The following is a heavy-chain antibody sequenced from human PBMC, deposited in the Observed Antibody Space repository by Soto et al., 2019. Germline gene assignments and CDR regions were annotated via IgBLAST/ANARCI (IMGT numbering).Heavy chain of an antibody. Sequence: QVQLVQSGAEVKKPGASVKVSCKASGYTFTIYGISWMRQAPGQGLEWMGWISADSRNTNYAQKFQDRVTMTTDTSTSTAYMELRSLRSDDTAMYYCARRVGVAPVYEAYDLWGQGTMVTVSS. CDR2: ISADSRNT. J-gene: IGHJ3*01. CDR3: ARRVGVAPVYEAYDL. D-gene: IGHD2-2*01. V-gene: IGHV1-18*01. CDR1: GYTFTIYG.